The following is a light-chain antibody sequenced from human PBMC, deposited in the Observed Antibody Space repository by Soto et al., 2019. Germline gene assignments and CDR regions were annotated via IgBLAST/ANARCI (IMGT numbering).Light chain of an antibody. J-gene: IGKJ1*01. CDR1: QTVTNNY. V-gene: IGKV3-20*01. CDR3: QQYGSSPTRT. Sequence: EFVLTQSPGTLSLSPGERATLFCRASQTVTNNYLAWYQQKPGQAPRLLIYGASSRATGIPDRFSGSGSGSDFTLTISRLEPEDFAVYYCQQYGSSPTRTFGQGTKVDIK. CDR2: GAS.